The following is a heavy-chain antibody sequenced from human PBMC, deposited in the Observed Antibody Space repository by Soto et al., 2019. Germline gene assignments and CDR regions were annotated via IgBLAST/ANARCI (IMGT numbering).Heavy chain of an antibody. J-gene: IGHJ5*02. Sequence: QLLLQESGSGLVRPSQTLSLTCGVSGGSLTGAGYSWTWIRQTPGQGLEGIGHIYHTGNAYYNPSLKGRLTISVDTSKNQFSLNLTSLIAADTAIYYCARNWNYVGMNWFDPWGQGTLVTVSS. V-gene: IGHV4-30-2*01. CDR1: GGSLTGAGYS. D-gene: IGHD1-7*01. CDR2: IYHTGNA. CDR3: ARNWNYVGMNWFDP.